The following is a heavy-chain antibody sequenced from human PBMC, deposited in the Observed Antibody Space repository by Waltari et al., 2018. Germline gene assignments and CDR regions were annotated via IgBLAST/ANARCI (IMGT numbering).Heavy chain of an antibody. Sequence: QVQLVQSGAEVKKPGASVKVSCKASGYTFTGYYMHWVRQAPGQGLEWMGRINPNGGGTNYAQKFQGRVTMTRDTSISTAYMELSRLRSDATAVYYCARAKGQLLSDDAFDIWGQGTMVTVSS. CDR2: INPNGGGT. CDR1: GYTFTGYY. J-gene: IGHJ3*02. CDR3: ARAKGQLLSDDAFDI. D-gene: IGHD2-2*01. V-gene: IGHV1-2*06.